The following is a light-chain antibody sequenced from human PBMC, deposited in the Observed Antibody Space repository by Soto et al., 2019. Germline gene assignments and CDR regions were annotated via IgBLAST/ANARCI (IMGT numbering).Light chain of an antibody. CDR3: VLYMGSGIGV. CDR2: STK. Sequence: QTVVTQEPSFSVSPGGTVTLTCGLSSGSVSTTYYPSWYQQTPGQAPRTLIYSTKTRSSGVPDLFSGSILGNKAALTITGAQADDESDYYCVLYMGSGIGVFGGGTKLTVL. J-gene: IGLJ3*02. CDR1: SGSVSTTYY. V-gene: IGLV8-61*01.